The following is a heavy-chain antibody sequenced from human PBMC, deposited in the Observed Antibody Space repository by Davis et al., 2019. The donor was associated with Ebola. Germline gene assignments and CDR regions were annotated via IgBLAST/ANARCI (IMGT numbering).Heavy chain of an antibody. CDR1: GFTFTSYA. D-gene: IGHD3-3*01. Sequence: PGGSLRLSCAASGFTFTSYAMSWVRQAPGKGLEWVSAITASGGDTYYPDSVKGRFSISRDNSKNTLYMEMNSLRAEDTAEYYCARFCHYTDCSYFDYWGQGTMVAVSS. V-gene: IGHV3-23*01. J-gene: IGHJ4*02. CDR2: ITASGGDT. CDR3: ARFCHYTDCSYFDY.